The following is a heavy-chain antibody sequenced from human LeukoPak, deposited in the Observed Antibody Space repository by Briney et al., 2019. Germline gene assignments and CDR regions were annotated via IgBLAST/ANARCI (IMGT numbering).Heavy chain of an antibody. CDR1: GFIFSSYS. J-gene: IGHJ4*02. V-gene: IGHV3-48*04. D-gene: IGHD4-23*01. Sequence: GGSLRLSCAASGFIFSSYSMNWVRQPPGKGLEWVSYISSSDSTIYYADSVKGRFTISRDNAKNSLYLQMNSLRAEDTAVYYCARDYGGSSPFDYWGQGTLVTVSS. CDR2: ISSSDSTI. CDR3: ARDYGGSSPFDY.